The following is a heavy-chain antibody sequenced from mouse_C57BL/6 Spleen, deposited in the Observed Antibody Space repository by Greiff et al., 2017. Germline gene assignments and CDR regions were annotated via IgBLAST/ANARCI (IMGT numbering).Heavy chain of an antibody. D-gene: IGHD1-3*01. CDR2: ISYDGSN. J-gene: IGHJ4*01. CDR3: AREGAYHYAMDY. V-gene: IGHV3-6*01. Sequence: EVQRVESGPGLVKPSQSLSLTCSVTGYSITSGYYWNWIRQFPGNKLEWMGYISYDGSNNYNPSLKNRISITRDTSKNQFFLKLNSVTTEDTATYYCAREGAYHYAMDYWGQGTSVTVSS. CDR1: GYSITSGYY.